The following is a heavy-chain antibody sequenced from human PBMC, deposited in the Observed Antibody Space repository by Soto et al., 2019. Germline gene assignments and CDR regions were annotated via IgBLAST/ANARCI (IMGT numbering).Heavy chain of an antibody. D-gene: IGHD5-12*01. J-gene: IGHJ5*02. CDR2: ISAGGVST. CDR1: GFTFTNYA. CDR3: AKVFRGYSGYTQS. V-gene: IGHV3-23*01. Sequence: RGSLRLSCVTSGFTFTNYAMTWVRQGPGKGLEWVSSISAGGVSTYFADSVKGRFTISRDNSKNTLYLHMNSLRAEDTAMYYCAKVFRGYSGYTQSWGQGTLVTVSS.